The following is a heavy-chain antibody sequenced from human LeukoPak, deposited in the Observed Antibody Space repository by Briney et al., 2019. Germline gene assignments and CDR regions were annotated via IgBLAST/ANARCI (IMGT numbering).Heavy chain of an antibody. CDR3: ARGPVGYYYDSSGYYLSGVYFDY. Sequence: ASVKVSCKASGYTFTGYYMHWVRQAPGQGLEWMGWINPNNGGTNYAQKFQGRVTMTRDTSISTAYMELSRLRSDDTAVYYCARGPVGYYYDSSGYYLSGVYFDYWGQGTLVTVSS. CDR1: GYTFTGYY. D-gene: IGHD3-22*01. CDR2: INPNNGGT. V-gene: IGHV1-2*02. J-gene: IGHJ4*02.